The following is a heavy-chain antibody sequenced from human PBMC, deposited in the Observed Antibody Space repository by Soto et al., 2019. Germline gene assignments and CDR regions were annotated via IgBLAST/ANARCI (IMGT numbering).Heavy chain of an antibody. CDR1: GGSISSSSYY. CDR2: IYYSGST. Sequence: SETLSLTCTVSGGSISSSSYYWGWIRQPPGKGLEWIGSIYYSGSTYYNPSLKSRVTISVDTSKNQFSLKLSSVTAADTAVYYCARLGNYAARHDHWGQGTLVTVSS. CDR3: ARLGNYAARHDH. J-gene: IGHJ5*02. D-gene: IGHD1-7*01. V-gene: IGHV4-39*01.